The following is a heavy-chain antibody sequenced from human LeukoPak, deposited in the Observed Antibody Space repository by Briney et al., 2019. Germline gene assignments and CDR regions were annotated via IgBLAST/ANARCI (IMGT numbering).Heavy chain of an antibody. CDR1: GGTFSSYA. J-gene: IGHJ4*02. D-gene: IGHD6-6*01. CDR3: ARGPDAGSSSSAEY. Sequence: ASVKVSCKASGGTFSSYAISWVRQAPGQGLEWMGRIIPIFGTANYAQKFQGRVTITTDESTSTAYMELSSLRSEDTAVYYCARGPDAGSSSSAEYWGQGTLVTVSS. CDR2: IIPIFGTA. V-gene: IGHV1-69*05.